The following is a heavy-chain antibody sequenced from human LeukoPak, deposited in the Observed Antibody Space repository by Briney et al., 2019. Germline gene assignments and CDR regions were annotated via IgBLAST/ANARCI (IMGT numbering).Heavy chain of an antibody. CDR1: GFTLSSYA. J-gene: IGHJ6*03. CDR2: LSCDGDNE. V-gene: IGHV3-30*04. Sequence: GGSLRLSCVASGFTLSSYAMHWVRQAPGRGLEWVAVLSCDGDNEYYADSVKGRFTISRDDSKSTLYLQMHSLRAEDTSVYYCERDGVRGRSGDCHMDVWGKETTVTVS. D-gene: IGHD2-21*02. CDR3: ERDGVRGRSGDCHMDV.